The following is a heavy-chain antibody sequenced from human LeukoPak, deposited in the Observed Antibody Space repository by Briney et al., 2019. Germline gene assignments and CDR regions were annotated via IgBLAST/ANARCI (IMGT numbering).Heavy chain of an antibody. CDR2: IIPIFSTA. J-gene: IGHJ6*02. D-gene: IGHD3-16*01. V-gene: IGHV1-69*13. CDR3: ASGELTFEYCNGMDV. CDR1: GYTFTSYG. Sequence: ASVKVSCKASGYTFTSYGISWVRQAPGQGLEWMGGIIPIFSTANYAQTFQGRVTITADESTSTVYMELSSLRSEDTAVYYCASGELTFEYCNGMDVWGQGTTVTVSS.